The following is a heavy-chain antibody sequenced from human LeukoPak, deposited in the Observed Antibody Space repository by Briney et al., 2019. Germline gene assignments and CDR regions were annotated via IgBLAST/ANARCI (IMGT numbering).Heavy chain of an antibody. CDR2: IYYSGNT. CDR3: ARHVAYCSGGTCYSTWYFDL. V-gene: IGHV4-39*01. D-gene: IGHD2-15*01. CDR1: VGSIRSSSHY. Sequence: PSETLSLTCTVSVGSIRSSSHYWGWIRQTPGKGLEWIGSIYYSGNTYYNPSLKSRVTMSVDTSKNQFSLKLSSVTAADTALYYCARHVAYCSGGTCYSTWYFDLWGRGTLVTVSS. J-gene: IGHJ2*01.